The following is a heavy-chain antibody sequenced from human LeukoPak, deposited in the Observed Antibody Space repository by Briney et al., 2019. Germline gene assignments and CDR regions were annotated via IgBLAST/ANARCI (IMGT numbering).Heavy chain of an antibody. CDR2: INHSGST. J-gene: IGHJ6*03. CDR1: GFSFSSYE. V-gene: IGHV4-34*01. D-gene: IGHD2-15*01. Sequence: GSLRLSCVASGFSFSSYEMNWIRQPPGKGLEWIGEINHSGSTNYNPSLKSRVTISVDTSKNQFSLKLSSVTAADTAVYYCARRPNCSGGSCYYYYYYYMDVWGKGTTVTISS. CDR3: ARRPNCSGGSCYYYYYYYMDV.